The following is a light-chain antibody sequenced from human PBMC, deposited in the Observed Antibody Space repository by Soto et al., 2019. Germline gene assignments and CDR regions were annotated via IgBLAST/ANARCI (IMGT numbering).Light chain of an antibody. V-gene: IGKV1-5*03. J-gene: IGKJ5*01. CDR3: QQANSFPIT. Sequence: DIQMTQTPSTLSASVRDRVTVPCRASQTISSWLAWFQQRPGRAPKFLIYKASSLKNGVPLRFSGSGSGTQFTLTNSSLQPDDFATYYCQQANSFPITFGQGTRLEIK. CDR2: KAS. CDR1: QTISSW.